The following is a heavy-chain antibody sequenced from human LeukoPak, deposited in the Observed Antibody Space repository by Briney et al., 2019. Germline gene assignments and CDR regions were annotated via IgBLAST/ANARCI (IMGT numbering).Heavy chain of an antibody. D-gene: IGHD3-10*01. CDR2: ISYDGSNK. CDR1: GFTFSSYA. CDR3: ARAEGSGSPFDY. Sequence: GGSLRLSCAASGFTFSSYAMPWVRQAPGKGLEWVAVISYDGSNKYYADSVKGRFTISRDNSKNTLYLQMNSLRAEDTAVYYCARAEGSGSPFDYWGQGTLVTVSS. V-gene: IGHV3-30*04. J-gene: IGHJ4*02.